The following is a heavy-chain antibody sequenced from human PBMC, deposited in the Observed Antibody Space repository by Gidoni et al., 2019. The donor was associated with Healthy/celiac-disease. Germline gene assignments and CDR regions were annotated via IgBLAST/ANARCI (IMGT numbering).Heavy chain of an antibody. J-gene: IGHJ2*01. CDR3: ARRECSSTSCYTGDWYFDL. CDR2: ISYSGST. V-gene: IGHV4-39*01. CDR1: GGSISSSSYY. Sequence: QLQLQESGPGLVKPSETLSLTCTVSGGSISSSSYYWGWIRQPPGKGLEWIGSISYSGSTYYNPSLKSRVTISVDTSKNQFSLKLSSVTAADTAVYYCARRECSSTSCYTGDWYFDLWGRGTLVTVSS. D-gene: IGHD2-2*01.